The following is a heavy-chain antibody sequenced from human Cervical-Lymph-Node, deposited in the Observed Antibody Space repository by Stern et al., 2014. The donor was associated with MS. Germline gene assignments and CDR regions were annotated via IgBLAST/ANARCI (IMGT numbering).Heavy chain of an antibody. D-gene: IGHD3-16*02. Sequence: EVQLVGYGACSVQPGRSLRLSCSAPGFTFDDWGMHWVQQAPGKGLEGGSGIMWNSNSIGYADSVRGRFTISRDNAKNSLYLQMNGLRPEDTALYYCAKDISERHYYFDSWGEGTLVTVSS. CDR1: GFTFDDWG. CDR3: AKDISERHYYFDS. J-gene: IGHJ4*02. V-gene: IGHV3-9*01. CDR2: IMWNSNSI.